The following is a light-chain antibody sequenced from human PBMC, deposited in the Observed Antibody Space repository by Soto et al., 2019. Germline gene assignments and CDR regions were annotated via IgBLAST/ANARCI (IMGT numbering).Light chain of an antibody. Sequence: ETVLTQSPATLSLSPGERATLSCRASQSVSSYLAWYQQKPGQAPRLLIYDASNRATGIPARFSGSGSGTDFTLTISSLEPADFAVYYCQQRSNWPPTVGGGTKVDSK. CDR1: QSVSSY. V-gene: IGKV3-11*01. J-gene: IGKJ4*01. CDR2: DAS. CDR3: QQRSNWPPT.